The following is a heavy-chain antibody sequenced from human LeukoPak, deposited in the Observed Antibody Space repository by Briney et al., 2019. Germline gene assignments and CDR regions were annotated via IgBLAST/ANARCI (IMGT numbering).Heavy chain of an antibody. CDR1: GFTFSNYW. V-gene: IGHV3-74*01. D-gene: IGHD4-23*01. CDR3: AKPAVVTLPDY. CDR2: ISSDGSNT. J-gene: IGHJ4*02. Sequence: GGSLRLSCAASGFTFSNYWMHWVRQAPGKGLVWVSRISSDGSNTNYADSVKGRFTISRDNSKNTLYLQMNSLRAEDTAVYYCAKPAVVTLPDYWGQGTLVTVSS.